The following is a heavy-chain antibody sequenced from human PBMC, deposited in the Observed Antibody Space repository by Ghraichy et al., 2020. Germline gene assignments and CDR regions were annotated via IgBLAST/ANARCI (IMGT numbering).Heavy chain of an antibody. V-gene: IGHV3-48*02. CDR2: ISSSSSTI. CDR1: GFTFSSYS. CDR3: ARESRRVQLRWFDP. D-gene: IGHD5-18*01. Sequence: GGSLRLSCAASGFTFSSYSMNWVRQAPGKGLEWVSYISSSSSTIYYADSVKGRFTISRDNAKNSLYLQMNSLRDEDTAVYYCARESRRVQLRWFDPWGQGTLVTVSS. J-gene: IGHJ5*02.